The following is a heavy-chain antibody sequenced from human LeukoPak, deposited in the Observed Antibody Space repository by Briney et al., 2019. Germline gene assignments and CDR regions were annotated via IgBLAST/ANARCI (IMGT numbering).Heavy chain of an antibody. CDR2: ISGSGGST. D-gene: IGHD1-1*01. V-gene: IGHV3-23*01. J-gene: IGHJ4*02. Sequence: GSLRLSCAASGFTFSSYAMSWVRQAPGKGLEWVSAISGSGGSTYYADSVEGRFTISRDNSKNTLYLQMNSLTAEDTAVYYCAKNPRLEGWIYFDSWGQGILVTVSS. CDR3: AKNPRLEGWIYFDS. CDR1: GFTFSSYA.